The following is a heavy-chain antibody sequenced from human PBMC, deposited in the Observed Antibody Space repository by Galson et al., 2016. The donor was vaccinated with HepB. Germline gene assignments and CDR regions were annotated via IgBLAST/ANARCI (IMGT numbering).Heavy chain of an antibody. CDR1: GFTFSSYS. Sequence: SLRLSCAASGFTFSSYSMSWVRQAPGKGLAWVADDLMDGRRKVYSDSVKGRCTISRDNSNKMLFLQMDSLRPDDTAVYYCAKRHEYCPPVGCSVDYWGQGTLVSVSS. J-gene: IGHJ4*02. D-gene: IGHD2/OR15-2a*01. CDR3: AKRHEYCPPVGCSVDY. CDR2: DLMDGRRK. V-gene: IGHV3-30*18.